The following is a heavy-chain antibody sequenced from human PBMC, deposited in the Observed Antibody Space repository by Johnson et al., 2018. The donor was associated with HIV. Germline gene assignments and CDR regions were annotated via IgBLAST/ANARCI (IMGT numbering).Heavy chain of an antibody. Sequence: QVQLVESGGGVVQPGRSLRLSCAASGFTFSSYAMHWVRQAPGKGLEWVAVISYDGSDKYYADSVKGRFTISRDSSKNTLYLQMNSLRAEDMAVYYCASGGGAYCGSDCLRTFDVWGQGTVLTVS. J-gene: IGHJ3*01. D-gene: IGHD2-21*02. CDR1: GFTFSSYA. CDR3: ASGGGAYCGSDCLRTFDV. V-gene: IGHV3-30*04. CDR2: ISYDGSDK.